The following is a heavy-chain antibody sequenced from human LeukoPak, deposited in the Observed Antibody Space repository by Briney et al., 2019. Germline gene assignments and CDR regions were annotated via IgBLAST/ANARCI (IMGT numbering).Heavy chain of an antibody. D-gene: IGHD5-18*01. CDR2: IYYSGST. J-gene: IGHJ5*02. V-gene: IGHV4-31*03. Sequence: SQTLSLTCTVSGGSISSGGYYWSWIRQHPGKGLEWIGYIYYSGSTYYNPSLKSRVTISVDTSKNQFSLNLSSVTAADTAVYYCAGGKDTAMAPSYRFDPWGQGTLVTVSS. CDR3: AGGKDTAMAPSYRFDP. CDR1: GGSISSGGYY.